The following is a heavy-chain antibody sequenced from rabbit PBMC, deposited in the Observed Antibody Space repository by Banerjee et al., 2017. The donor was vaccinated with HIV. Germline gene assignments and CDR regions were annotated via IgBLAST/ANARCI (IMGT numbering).Heavy chain of an antibody. Sequence: QSLEESGGDLVQPGASLTLTCTASGFSFSSSYYMCWVRQAPGKGLEWIACIYTGSSGSTYYASWAKGRFTISKTSSTTVTLQMTSLTAADTATYFCAAYGSSSGYWAFNLWGPGTLVTVS. CDR2: IYTGSSGST. V-gene: IGHV1S40*01. CDR1: GFSFSSSYY. J-gene: IGHJ4*01. D-gene: IGHD1-1*01. CDR3: AAYGSSSGYWAFNL.